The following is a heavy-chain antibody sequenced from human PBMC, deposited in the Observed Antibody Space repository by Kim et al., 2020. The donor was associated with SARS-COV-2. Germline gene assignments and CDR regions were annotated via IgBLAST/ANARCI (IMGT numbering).Heavy chain of an antibody. D-gene: IGHD3-10*01. J-gene: IGHJ6*02. Sequence: GGSLRLSCAASGFTFSSYSMNWVRQAPGKGLEWVSSISSSSSYIYYADSVKGRFTISRDNAKNSLYLQMNSLRAEDTAVYYCARVSRSGSYFGNYYYGMDVWGQGTTVTVSS. V-gene: IGHV3-21*01. CDR2: ISSSSSYI. CDR3: ARVSRSGSYFGNYYYGMDV. CDR1: GFTFSSYS.